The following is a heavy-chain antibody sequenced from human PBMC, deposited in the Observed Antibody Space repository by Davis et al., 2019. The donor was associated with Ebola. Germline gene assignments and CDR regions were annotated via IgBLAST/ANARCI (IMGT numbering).Heavy chain of an antibody. CDR3: ARRGVSTSTWLDP. CDR1: GYSFASYW. J-gene: IGHJ5*02. CDR2: IWPGDSDT. Sequence: KVSCKGSGYSFASYWIGWVRQMPGKGLEWMGIIWPGDSDTRYSPSFQGRVTISADKSINTAYLQWSSLKASDTAMYYCARRGVSTSTWLDPWGQGTLVTVSS. D-gene: IGHD2-2*01. V-gene: IGHV5-51*01.